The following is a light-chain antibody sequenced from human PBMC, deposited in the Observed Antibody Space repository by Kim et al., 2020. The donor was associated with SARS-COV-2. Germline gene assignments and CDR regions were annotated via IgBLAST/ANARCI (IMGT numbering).Light chain of an antibody. J-gene: IGLJ3*02. CDR3: QSYDSSNWV. CDR1: SGSIASNY. Sequence: NFMLTQPHSVSESPGKTVTISCTRSSGSIASNYVQWYQQRPGSSPTTVIYEDNQRPSGVPDRFSGSIDSSSNSASLTISGLKTEDEADYYCQSYDSSNWVFGGGTKLIAL. CDR2: EDN. V-gene: IGLV6-57*01.